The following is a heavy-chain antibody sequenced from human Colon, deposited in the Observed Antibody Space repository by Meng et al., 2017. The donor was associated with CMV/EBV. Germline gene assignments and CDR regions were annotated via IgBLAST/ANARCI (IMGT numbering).Heavy chain of an antibody. V-gene: IGHV3-30*18. CDR2: ISYDGSEK. CDR1: GFTFSSSG. CDR3: AKDGAGNLQY. J-gene: IGHJ4*02. Sequence: LSCAASGFTFSSSGVHWVRQTPGKGLEWVAVISYDGSEKHYVDSVKGRFTISRDNSKNMLYLQVSSLRVEDTAVYYCAKDGAGNLQYWGQGILVTVSS. D-gene: IGHD5-24*01.